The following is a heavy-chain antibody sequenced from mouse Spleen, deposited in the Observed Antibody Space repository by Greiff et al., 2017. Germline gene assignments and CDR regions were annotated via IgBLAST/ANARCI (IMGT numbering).Heavy chain of an antibody. CDR3: AREGVLRSYYAMDY. CDR2: IWGDGST. CDR1: GFSLTGYG. J-gene: IGHJ4*01. V-gene: IGHV2-6-7*01. Sequence: VQGVESGPGLVAPSQSLSITCTVSGFSLTGYGVNWVRQPPGKGLEWLGMIWGDGSTDYNSALKSRLSISKDNSKSQVFLKMNSLQTDDTARYHCAREGVLRSYYAMDYWGQGTSVTVSS. D-gene: IGHD1-1*01.